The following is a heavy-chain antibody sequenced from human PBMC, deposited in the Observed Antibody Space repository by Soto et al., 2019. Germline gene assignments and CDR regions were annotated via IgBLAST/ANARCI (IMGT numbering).Heavy chain of an antibody. CDR1: GFTFSSYE. J-gene: IGHJ6*02. CDR3: ARAKIGTAKNLDDYGDQPPSYYYYGRDV. CDR2: ISSSGSTI. Sequence: GESLKISCAASGFTFSSYEMSWIRQAPGKGLEWVSYISSSGSTIYYADSVKGRFTISRDNAKNSLYLQMNSLRAEDTAVYYWARAKIGTAKNLDDYGDQPPSYYYYGRDVWGQGPTVTVSS. D-gene: IGHD4-17*01. V-gene: IGHV3-48*03.